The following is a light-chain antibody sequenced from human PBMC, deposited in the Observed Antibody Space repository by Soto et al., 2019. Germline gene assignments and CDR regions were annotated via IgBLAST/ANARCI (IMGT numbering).Light chain of an antibody. CDR2: DAS. J-gene: IGKJ4*01. V-gene: IGKV3-11*01. CDR3: QQRSNWPLT. Sequence: EIVLTQSPATLSLSPGERATLSCRASPSVSSYLAWYQQKPGQAPRLLIYDASNRATGIPARFSGSGSGTDFTLTISSLEPEAFAVYYCQQRSNWPLTFGGGTKMEIK. CDR1: PSVSSY.